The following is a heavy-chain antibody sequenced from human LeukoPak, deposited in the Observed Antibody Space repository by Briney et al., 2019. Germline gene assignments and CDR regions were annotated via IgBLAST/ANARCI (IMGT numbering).Heavy chain of an antibody. CDR3: ARDWGYCSSTSCYTRS. V-gene: IGHV3-23*01. CDR1: GFTFSSYA. CDR2: ISGSGGST. Sequence: GGSLRLSCAASGFTFSSYAMSWVRQAPGKGLEWVSAISGSGGSTYYADSVKGRFTISRDNSKNTLYLQMNSLRAEDTAVYYCARDWGYCSSTSCYTRSWGQGTLVTVSS. D-gene: IGHD2-2*02. J-gene: IGHJ5*02.